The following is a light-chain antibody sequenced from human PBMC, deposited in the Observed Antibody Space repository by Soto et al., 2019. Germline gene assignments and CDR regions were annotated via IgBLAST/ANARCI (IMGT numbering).Light chain of an antibody. Sequence: EIVLTQSPATLSLSPGERATLSCRASQSVSSYLAWYQQKPGQAPRLLIYDASSRATGIPARFSGSGSGTDFTLTIYSLEPEDFAIYYCHQRSNWPQATFGQGTRLEIK. CDR2: DAS. CDR3: HQRSNWPQAT. V-gene: IGKV3-11*01. J-gene: IGKJ5*01. CDR1: QSVSSY.